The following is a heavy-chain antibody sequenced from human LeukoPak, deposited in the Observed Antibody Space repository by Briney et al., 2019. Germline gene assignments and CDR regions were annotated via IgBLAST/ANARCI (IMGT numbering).Heavy chain of an antibody. CDR2: ISDSGGST. D-gene: IGHD6-6*01. V-gene: IGHV3-23*01. J-gene: IGHJ4*02. Sequence: GGSLRLSCAASGFTFSSYGMSWVRQAPGKGLEWVSGISDSGGSTYYADSVKGRFTISRDNSKNTLYLQMNSLRAEDTAVYYCAKGQSIAARLDYWGQGTLVTVSS. CDR3: AKGQSIAARLDY. CDR1: GFTFSSYG.